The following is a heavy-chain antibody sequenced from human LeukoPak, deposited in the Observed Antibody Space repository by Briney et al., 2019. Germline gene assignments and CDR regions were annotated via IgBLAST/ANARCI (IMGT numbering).Heavy chain of an antibody. CDR2: IYYSGST. CDR3: ARGASGYCSSTSCLDFDY. J-gene: IGHJ4*02. Sequence: SETLSLTCTGSGGSISSYYWSWIRQPPGKGLEWIGYIYYSGSTNYNPSLKSRVTISVDTSKNQFSLKLSSVTAADTAVYYCARGASGYCSSTSCLDFDYWGQGTLVTVSS. CDR1: GGSISSYY. D-gene: IGHD2-2*01. V-gene: IGHV4-59*01.